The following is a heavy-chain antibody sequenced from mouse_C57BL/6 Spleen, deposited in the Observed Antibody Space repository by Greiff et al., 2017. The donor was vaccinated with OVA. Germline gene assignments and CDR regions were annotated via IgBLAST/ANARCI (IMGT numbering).Heavy chain of an antibody. CDR1: GYTFTSYW. V-gene: IGHV1-64*01. CDR2: IHPNSGST. J-gene: IGHJ4*01. CDR3: AREERQRATDH. Sequence: QVQLQQPGAELVKPGASVKLSCKASGYTFTSYWMHWVKQRPGQGLEWIGMIHPNSGSTNYNEKFKSKATLTVDKSSSTAYMLLSSLTSEDSAVYCSAREERQRATDHWGQGTSVTVSS. D-gene: IGHD1-2*01.